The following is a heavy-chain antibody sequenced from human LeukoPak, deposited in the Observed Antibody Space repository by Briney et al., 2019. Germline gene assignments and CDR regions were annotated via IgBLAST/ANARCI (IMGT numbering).Heavy chain of an antibody. Sequence: GGSLRLSCAASGFTFSSYTMDWVRQAPGKGLEWVSSIRGSATRVYSTDSVKGRFTISRDNAKNSVYLQVNSLRAEDTAVYYCAREGLYSGSVSSDLDYWGQGTLVSVSS. V-gene: IGHV3-21*01. CDR3: AREGLYSGSVSSDLDY. CDR1: GFTFSSYT. J-gene: IGHJ4*02. CDR2: IRGSATRV. D-gene: IGHD3-10*01.